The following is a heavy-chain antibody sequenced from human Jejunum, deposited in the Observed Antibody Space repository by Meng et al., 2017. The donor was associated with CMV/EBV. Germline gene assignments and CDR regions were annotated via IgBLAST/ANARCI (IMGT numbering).Heavy chain of an antibody. CDR3: VRGSMFSA. V-gene: IGHV3-13*01. CDR2: IETATGDT. J-gene: IGHJ3*01. CDR1: GFTFSSYD. Sequence: SCEASGFTFSSYDMHWVRQGPGKGLEWVSTIETATGDTYYTGSVRGRFTISRENAENSLYLQMNSLRAGDTAMYFCVRGSMFSAWGQGTMVTVSS. D-gene: IGHD3-10*02.